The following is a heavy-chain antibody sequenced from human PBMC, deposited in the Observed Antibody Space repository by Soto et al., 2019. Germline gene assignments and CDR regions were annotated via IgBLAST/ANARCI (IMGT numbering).Heavy chain of an antibody. V-gene: IGHV4-30-4*01. CDR2: IYYSGNT. J-gene: IGHJ4*02. CDR1: GGSTSSDNY. CDR3: AREGGESSDGLYYFDS. Sequence: PSETLSLTCTVSGGSTSSDNYWSWIRQPPGKGLEWIGHIYYSGNTDYNPSLKSRLDISIDTSKNQFSLKLSSVTAADTAVYFCAREGGESSDGLYYFDSWGQGSLVTVSS. D-gene: IGHD3-16*01.